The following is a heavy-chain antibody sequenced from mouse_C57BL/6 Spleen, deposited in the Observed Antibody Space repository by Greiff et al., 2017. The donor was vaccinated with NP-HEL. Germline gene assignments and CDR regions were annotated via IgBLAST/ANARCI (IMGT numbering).Heavy chain of an antibody. D-gene: IGHD1-1*01. CDR1: GYTFTSYW. V-gene: IGHV1-69*01. Sequence: QVQLQQPGAELVMPGASVKLSCKASGYTFTSYWMHWVKQRPGQGLEWIGEIDPSDSYTNYNQKFKGKSTLTVDKSSSTAYMQLRSLTSEDSAVYYGARKGMDYYYFDYWGQGTTLTVSS. J-gene: IGHJ2*01. CDR2: IDPSDSYT. CDR3: ARKGMDYYYFDY.